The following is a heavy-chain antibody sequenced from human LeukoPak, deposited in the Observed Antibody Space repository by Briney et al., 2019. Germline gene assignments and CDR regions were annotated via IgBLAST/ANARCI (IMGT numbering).Heavy chain of an antibody. CDR2: IKSKTDGGTT. D-gene: IGHD2-21*02. J-gene: IGHJ4*02. CDR1: GFTFSNAW. Sequence: GGSLRLSCAASGFTFSNAWMSWVRQAPGKGLEWVGRIKSKTDGGTTDYAAPVKGRFTISRDDSKNTLYLQMNSLKTEDTAVYYCTTGVPEAYCGGDCYRFDYWGQGTLVTVS. V-gene: IGHV3-15*01. CDR3: TTGVPEAYCGGDCYRFDY.